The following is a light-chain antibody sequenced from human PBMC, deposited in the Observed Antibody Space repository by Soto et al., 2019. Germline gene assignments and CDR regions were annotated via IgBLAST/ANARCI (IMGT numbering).Light chain of an antibody. CDR1: QGISNY. CDR2: ATD. V-gene: IGKV1-39*01. CDR3: QLRYNPPKT. Sequence: DLQVSQSRTSLSASLRDRITITCRATQGISNYLAWYQQQSGKAPKLLIYATDTLQSGVPSRFSGSGSGTDYTLTISSLQPEDFATYYCQLRYNPPKTFGQGTKA. J-gene: IGKJ1*01.